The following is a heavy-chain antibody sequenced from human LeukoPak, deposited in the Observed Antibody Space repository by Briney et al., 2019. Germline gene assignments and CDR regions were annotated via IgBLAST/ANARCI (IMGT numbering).Heavy chain of an antibody. V-gene: IGHV3-74*01. J-gene: IGHJ4*02. Sequence: GGSLRLPCVASGFTFTSYWMHWVRQAPGKGLVWVSRINIDGSTTNYADSVKGRFTISRDNSKNTLYLQMNSLRAEDTAVYYCAKDSNYYDSSGYYSGFDYWGQGTLVTVSS. CDR2: INIDGSTT. CDR1: GFTFTSYW. CDR3: AKDSNYYDSSGYYSGFDY. D-gene: IGHD3-22*01.